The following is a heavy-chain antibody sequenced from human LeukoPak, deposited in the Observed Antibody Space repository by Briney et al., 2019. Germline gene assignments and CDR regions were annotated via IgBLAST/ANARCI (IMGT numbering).Heavy chain of an antibody. Sequence: GGTLRLSCAASGFTFSSYGMSWVRQAPGKGLEWVSSISGSGGSTYYTDSVKGRFTISRDNSKNTLYLQMNSLRAEDTAVYYCAKDKYSGDSSGYLDYWGQGTLVTVSS. CDR3: AKDKYSGDSSGYLDY. CDR2: ISGSGGST. J-gene: IGHJ4*02. V-gene: IGHV3-23*01. D-gene: IGHD3-22*01. CDR1: GFTFSSYG.